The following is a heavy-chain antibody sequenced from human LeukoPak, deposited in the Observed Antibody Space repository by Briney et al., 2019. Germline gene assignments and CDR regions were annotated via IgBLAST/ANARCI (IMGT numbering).Heavy chain of an antibody. CDR2: IYYSGST. CDR3: ANYDFWSAHFDL. D-gene: IGHD3-3*01. CDR1: GGSMRSYY. J-gene: IGHJ2*01. Sequence: SETLSLTCTVSGGSMRSYYWSWIRQPPGKGLEWIGYIYYSGSTNYNPSLKSRVTMSLDTSKNQFSLKLNSVTAADTAVYYCANYDFWSAHFDLWGRGTLVTVSS. V-gene: IGHV4-59*01.